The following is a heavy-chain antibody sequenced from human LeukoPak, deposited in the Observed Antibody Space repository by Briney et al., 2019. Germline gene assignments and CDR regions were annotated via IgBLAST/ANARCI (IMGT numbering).Heavy chain of an antibody. Sequence: RASVKVSCKASGYMFTNYDINWVRQATGQGLEWMGWMNPQSGNTGYAQKFRGRVTITRDTSITTAYMELSSLRAEDTAVYYCARDDENVVVVAATHYYYYYMDVWGKGTTATVSS. J-gene: IGHJ6*03. CDR2: MNPQSGNT. V-gene: IGHV1-8*03. D-gene: IGHD2-15*01. CDR1: GYMFTNYD. CDR3: ARDDENVVVVAATHYYYYYMDV.